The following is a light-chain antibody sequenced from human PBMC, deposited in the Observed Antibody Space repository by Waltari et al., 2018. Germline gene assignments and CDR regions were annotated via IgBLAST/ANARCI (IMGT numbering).Light chain of an antibody. CDR3: ASFVGTNNFRV. CDR2: GVT. Sequence: YQHPPGKAPKLIFYGVTQRPSGVPDRFSGSKSGNTASLTVSGLQAEDEADYYCASFVGTNNFRVFGGGTRVTVL. J-gene: IGLJ2*01. V-gene: IGLV2-8*01.